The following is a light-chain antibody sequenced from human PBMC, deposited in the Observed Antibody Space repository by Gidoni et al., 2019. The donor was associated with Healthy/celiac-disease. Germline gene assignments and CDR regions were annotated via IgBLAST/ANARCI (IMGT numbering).Light chain of an antibody. V-gene: IGKV4-1*01. CDR1: QSVLYSSNNKNY. CDR2: WAS. CDR3: QQYYSTPS. J-gene: IGKJ2*01. Sequence: DIVMTQYPDSLAVSLGERATINCKSSQSVLYSSNNKNYLAWYQQKPGQPPKLLIYWASTRESGVPDRFSGSESGTDFTLTISSLQAEDVAVYYCQQYYSTPSFGQGTKLEIK.